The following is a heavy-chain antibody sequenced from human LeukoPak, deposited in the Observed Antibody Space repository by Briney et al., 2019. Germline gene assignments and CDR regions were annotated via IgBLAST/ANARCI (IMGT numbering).Heavy chain of an antibody. V-gene: IGHV4-38-2*02. D-gene: IGHD3-22*01. CDR1: GYSINSGYT. CDR2: IYHSGGT. CDR3: ARVPDYDSSGYYLPGAFDI. J-gene: IGHJ3*02. Sequence: PSETLSLTCTVSGYSINSGYTWGWIRQPPGKGLEWIGNIYHSGGTYYNPSLTSRVTISVDTSKNQFSLKLTSVTAADTAVYYCARVPDYDSSGYYLPGAFDIWGQGTMVTVSS.